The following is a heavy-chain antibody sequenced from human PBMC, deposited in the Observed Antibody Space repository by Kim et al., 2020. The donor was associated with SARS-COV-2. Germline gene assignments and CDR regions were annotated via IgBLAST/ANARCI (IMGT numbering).Heavy chain of an antibody. J-gene: IGHJ6*02. Sequence: GGSLRLSCSASGFTFSSYAMHWVRQAPGKGLEYVSAISSNGGSTYYADSVKGRFTISRDNSKNTLYLQMSSLRAEDTAVYYCVKGGGDKGGYYCYYYGMDVWGQGTTVTVSS. CDR2: ISSNGGST. CDR3: VKGGGDKGGYYCYYYGMDV. D-gene: IGHD3-16*01. V-gene: IGHV3-64D*06. CDR1: GFTFSSYA.